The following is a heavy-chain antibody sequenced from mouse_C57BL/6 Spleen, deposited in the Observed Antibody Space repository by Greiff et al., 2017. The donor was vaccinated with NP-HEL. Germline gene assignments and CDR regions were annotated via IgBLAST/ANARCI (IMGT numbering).Heavy chain of an antibody. Sequence: QVQLKQSGAELVRPGTSVKVSCKASGYAFTNYLIEWVKQRPGQGLEWIGVINPGSGGTNYNEKFKGKATLTADKSSSTAYMQLSSLTSEDSAVYFCAREDMAPTVFAYWGQGTLVTVSA. CDR1: GYAFTNYL. CDR3: AREDMAPTVFAY. D-gene: IGHD1-1*02. CDR2: INPGSGGT. V-gene: IGHV1-54*01. J-gene: IGHJ3*01.